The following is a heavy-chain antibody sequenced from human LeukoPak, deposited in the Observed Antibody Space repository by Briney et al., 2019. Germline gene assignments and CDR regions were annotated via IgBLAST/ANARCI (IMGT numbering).Heavy chain of an antibody. J-gene: IGHJ4*02. CDR1: GLTFSSYW. V-gene: IGHV3-7*04. CDR2: IKPDGSEK. Sequence: GGSLRLSCAGSGLTFSSYWMTWVRQAPGKGLEWVANIKPDGSEKAYVDSVKGRFTISRDNAKNSLYLQMNSLRAEDTAVYYCARDDYGWGSHPYLGQGTLVTVS. D-gene: IGHD3-10*01. CDR3: ARDDYGWGSHPY.